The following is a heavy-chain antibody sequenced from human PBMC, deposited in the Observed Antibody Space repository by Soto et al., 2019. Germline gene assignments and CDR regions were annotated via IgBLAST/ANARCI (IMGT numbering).Heavy chain of an antibody. Sequence: QVQLVQSGAELKKSGASVKVSCKASGYTFTGYYIHWVRQAPGQGIEWMGWINPNSDGTNYAQKFEGWVTMTKETSISTAYMELSRLRSDATAVYYCERAEILGGGMEVWGQGTTVTVSS. CDR2: INPNSDGT. CDR1: GYTFTGYY. D-gene: IGHD3-9*01. CDR3: ERAEILGGGMEV. V-gene: IGHV1-2*04. J-gene: IGHJ6*02.